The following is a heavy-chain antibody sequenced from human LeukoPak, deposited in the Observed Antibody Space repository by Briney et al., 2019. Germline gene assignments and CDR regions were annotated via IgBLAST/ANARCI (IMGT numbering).Heavy chain of an antibody. CDR3: AKDQQLVPTLFDY. Sequence: GGSLRLSCAASGFTFSSYEMNWVRQAPGKGLEWISYTSSSGRTINYAASVKGRFTISRDNAKNSLYLQMNSLRAEDTAVYYCAKDQQLVPTLFDYWGQGTLVTVSS. D-gene: IGHD6-13*01. CDR2: TSSSGRTI. V-gene: IGHV3-48*03. J-gene: IGHJ4*02. CDR1: GFTFSSYE.